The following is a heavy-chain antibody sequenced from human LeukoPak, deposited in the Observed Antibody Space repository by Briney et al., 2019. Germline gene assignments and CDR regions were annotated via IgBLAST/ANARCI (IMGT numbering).Heavy chain of an antibody. V-gene: IGHV1-2*02. CDR1: GYTFTGYY. CDR3: ARDDYGDYAYYYMDV. CDR2: INPNSGGT. D-gene: IGHD4-17*01. Sequence: ASVKASCKASGYTFTGYYMHWVRQAPGQGLEWMGWINPNSGGTNYAQKFQGRVTMTRDTSISTAYMELSRLRSDDTAVYYCARDDYGDYAYYYMDVWGKGTTVTVSS. J-gene: IGHJ6*03.